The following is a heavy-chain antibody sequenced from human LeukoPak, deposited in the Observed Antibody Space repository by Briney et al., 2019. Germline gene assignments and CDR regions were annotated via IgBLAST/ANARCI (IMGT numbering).Heavy chain of an antibody. CDR2: IVGSGGST. D-gene: IGHD1-26*01. CDR1: GFTFTTYA. Sequence: GGSLRLSCAASGFTFTTYAMNWVRQAPGKGLEWVSGIVGSGGSTYYADSVKGRFTISRDNTKNTLYLQMGSLRVEDTAIYYCARAPSGGYDYWGQGTLVTVSS. V-gene: IGHV3-23*01. CDR3: ARAPSGGYDY. J-gene: IGHJ4*02.